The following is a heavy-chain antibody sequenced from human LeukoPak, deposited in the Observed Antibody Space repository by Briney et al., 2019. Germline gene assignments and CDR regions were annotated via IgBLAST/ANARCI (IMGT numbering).Heavy chain of an antibody. CDR1: GFTFSSYA. J-gene: IGHJ4*02. CDR3: AKGSYYDSSGSFYFEY. Sequence: GGSLRLSCAASGFTFSSYAMSWVRQAPGKGLEWVSGISGSGDNTYYADSVKCRFTISRDNSKNTLYVKVNSMGTEATAAYYCAKGSYYDSSGSFYFEYWGQGKLVTVSS. V-gene: IGHV3-23*01. CDR2: ISGSGDNT. D-gene: IGHD3-22*01.